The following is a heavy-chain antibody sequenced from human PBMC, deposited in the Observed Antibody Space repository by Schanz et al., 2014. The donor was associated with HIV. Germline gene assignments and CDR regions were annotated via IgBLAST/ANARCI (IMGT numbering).Heavy chain of an antibody. CDR2: INPNSGAT. CDR1: GYIFTGHL. D-gene: IGHD2-8*01. V-gene: IGHV1-2*02. CDR3: ARDTNFGLDV. Sequence: QVQLVQSGAEVKEPGASVKVSCKPYGYIFTGHLMPWVRQPPGQGLEGMGWINPNSGATDSAQKFQGRVTMTRDTSISTAFMELSSLRSDDTAVYYCARDTNFGLDVWGQGTTVTVSS. J-gene: IGHJ6*02.